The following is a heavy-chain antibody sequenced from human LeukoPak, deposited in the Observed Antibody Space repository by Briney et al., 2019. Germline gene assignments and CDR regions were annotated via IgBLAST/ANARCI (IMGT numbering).Heavy chain of an antibody. J-gene: IGHJ3*01. D-gene: IGHD6-19*01. Sequence: GESLKISCKTSGYSFTNYWLAWVRQMPGKGLEWMGIIHPDGSDTRYSPSFHGRVTISADKSITTAFLQWSSLQASDTAMYYCARLRSSGWLSYSYDAFHAWGQGTMVTVSS. V-gene: IGHV5-51*01. CDR3: ARLRSSGWLSYSYDAFHA. CDR2: IHPDGSDT. CDR1: GYSFTNYW.